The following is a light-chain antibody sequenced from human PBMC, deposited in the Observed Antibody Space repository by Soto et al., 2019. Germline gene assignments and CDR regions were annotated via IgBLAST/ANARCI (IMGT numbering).Light chain of an antibody. CDR2: WAS. CDR3: QQYSSTPIT. V-gene: IGKV4-1*01. Sequence: DNVMTQSPDSLAVSLGERATINCKSSQSVFYSPNNKNYLAWYQQKPGQPPKLLIYWASTRESGVPERFSGSGSWTDFTLTISSLQAEDVAVYYCQQYSSTPITFGGGTKVEIK. J-gene: IGKJ4*01. CDR1: QSVFYSPNNKNY.